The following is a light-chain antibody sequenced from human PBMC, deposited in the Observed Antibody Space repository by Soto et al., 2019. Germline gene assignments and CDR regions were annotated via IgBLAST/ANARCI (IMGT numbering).Light chain of an antibody. CDR3: QQYNNWPPVIP. CDR2: GAS. V-gene: IGKV3-15*01. J-gene: IGKJ4*01. Sequence: EIGMYKSLATLSVYKGERATLSCRASQSVSSNLAWYQQKPGQAPRLLIYGASTRATGIPARFSGSGSGTEFTLTISSLQSEDFAVYYCQQYNNWPPVIPFGGGTKVAIK. CDR1: QSVSSN.